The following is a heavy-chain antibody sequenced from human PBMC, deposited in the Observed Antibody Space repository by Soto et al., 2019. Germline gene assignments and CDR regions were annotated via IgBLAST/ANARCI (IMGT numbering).Heavy chain of an antibody. V-gene: IGHV3-49*04. J-gene: IGHJ2*01. Sequence: GGSLRLPCNCSGFSFSEHAMTRVRQAPGKGLEWLGFIRNTPYGGTTDYAASVGGRFTISRDDSESIAYLQMNSLKTEDSGVSYCSRGSLGYYW. CDR1: GFSFSEHA. CDR3: SRGSLGYYW. CDR2: IRNTPYGGTT. D-gene: IGHD2-2*03.